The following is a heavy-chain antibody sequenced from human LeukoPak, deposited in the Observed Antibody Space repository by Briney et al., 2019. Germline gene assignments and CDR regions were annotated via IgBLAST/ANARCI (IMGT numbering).Heavy chain of an antibody. CDR2: IYYSGST. D-gene: IGHD6-25*01. CDR3: ARQRLWGDPFGY. J-gene: IGHJ4*02. CDR1: GGSISSYY. Sequence: SETLSLTCTVSGGSISSYYWSWIRQPPGKGLEWIGYIYYSGSTNYNPSLKSRVTISVDTSKNQFSLKLSSVTAADTAVYYCARQRLWGDPFGYWGQGTLVTVSS. V-gene: IGHV4-59*01.